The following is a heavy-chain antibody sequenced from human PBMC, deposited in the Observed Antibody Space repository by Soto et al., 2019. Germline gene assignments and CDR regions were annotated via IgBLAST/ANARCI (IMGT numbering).Heavy chain of an antibody. CDR1: GGSISSGDYY. J-gene: IGHJ4*02. Sequence: SEILSLTCTVSGGSISSGDYYWSWIRQPPGKGLEWIGYIYYSGSTYYNPSLKSRVTISVDTSKNQFSLKLSSVTAADTAVYYCARTLGYCSSTSCYILDYWGQGTLVTVSS. CDR3: ARTLGYCSSTSCYILDY. CDR2: IYYSGST. D-gene: IGHD2-2*02. V-gene: IGHV4-30-4*01.